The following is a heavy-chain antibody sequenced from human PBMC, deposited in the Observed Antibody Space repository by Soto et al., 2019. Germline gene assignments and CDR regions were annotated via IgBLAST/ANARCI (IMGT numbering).Heavy chain of an antibody. CDR1: GGTFSSYT. J-gene: IGHJ4*02. CDR2: IIPILGIA. V-gene: IGHV1-69*04. Sequence: GASVKVSCKASGGTFSSYTISWVRQAPGQGLEWMGRIIPILGIANYAQKFQGRVTITADKSTSTAYMELSSLRSEDTAVYYCAKDHPHGYSFEGIDYWGQGTLVTVSS. D-gene: IGHD5-18*01. CDR3: AKDHPHGYSFEGIDY.